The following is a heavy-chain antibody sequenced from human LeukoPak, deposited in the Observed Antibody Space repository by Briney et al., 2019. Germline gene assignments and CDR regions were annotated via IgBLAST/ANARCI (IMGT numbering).Heavy chain of an antibody. CDR2: ISGSGGST. D-gene: IGHD6-19*01. Sequence: PGGSLRLSCAASGFTFSSYAMSSVRHAPGEGLEWVSAISGSGGSTYYADSVKGRFTVSRDNSKNTLFLQMNSLRAEDTAVYYCAKDGKIAVAGTLDYWGQGTLVTVSS. CDR1: GFTFSSYA. J-gene: IGHJ4*02. V-gene: IGHV3-23*01. CDR3: AKDGKIAVAGTLDY.